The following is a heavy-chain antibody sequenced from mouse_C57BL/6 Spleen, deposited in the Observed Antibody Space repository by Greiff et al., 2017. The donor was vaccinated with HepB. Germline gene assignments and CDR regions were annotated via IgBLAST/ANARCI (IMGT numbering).Heavy chain of an antibody. J-gene: IGHJ3*01. D-gene: IGHD1-1*01. CDR2: IHPNSGST. CDR3: ARSGITTVVGAY. Sequence: QVQLQQPGAELVKPGASVKLSCKASGYTFTSYWMHWVKQRPGQGLEWIGLIHPNSGSTNYNEKFKSKVTLTVDNSSSTAYMQLSSLTSEDAAVYYYARSGITTVVGAYWGQGTLVTVSA. CDR1: GYTFTSYW. V-gene: IGHV1-64*01.